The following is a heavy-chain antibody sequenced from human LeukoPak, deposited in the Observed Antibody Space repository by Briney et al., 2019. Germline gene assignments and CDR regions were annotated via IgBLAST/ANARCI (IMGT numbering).Heavy chain of an antibody. CDR1: GFTFSGCA. CDR2: IGSKAFNYAT. Sequence: PGGSLKLSCAASGFTFSGCAVHWVRQAPGKGLEWVGRIGSKAFNYATVYAASVEGRFTISRDDSKHTAFLQMNSLKTEDTAVYYCTRHLDGIAAYDYWGQGSLVTVPS. V-gene: IGHV3-73*01. CDR3: TRHLDGIAAYDY. J-gene: IGHJ4*02. D-gene: IGHD6-13*01.